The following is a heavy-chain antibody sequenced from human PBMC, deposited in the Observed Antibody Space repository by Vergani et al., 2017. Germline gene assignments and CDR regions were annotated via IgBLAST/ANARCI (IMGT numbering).Heavy chain of an antibody. D-gene: IGHD1-7*01. Sequence: QVQLQESGPGLVKPSETLSLTCTVSGGSISSYYWSWIRQPPGKGLEWIGYIYYSGSTNYNPSLKSRVTISGDTSKNQFSLKLSSVTAADTAVYYCARGTGRGTTGGVDDYWGQGTLVTVSS. CDR1: GGSISSYY. CDR3: ARGTGRGTTGGVDDY. J-gene: IGHJ4*02. CDR2: IYYSGST. V-gene: IGHV4-59*01.